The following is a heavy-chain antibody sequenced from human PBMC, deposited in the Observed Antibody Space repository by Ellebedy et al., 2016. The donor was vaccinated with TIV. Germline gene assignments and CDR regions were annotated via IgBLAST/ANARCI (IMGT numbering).Heavy chain of an antibody. J-gene: IGHJ4*02. CDR1: RYTLTELS. D-gene: IGHD1-26*01. Sequence: ASVKVSXKVSRYTLTELSMHWVRQAPGKGLEWMGGFDPEDGETIYAQKFQGRVTMTEDTSTDTAYMELSSLRSEDTAVYYCATGSSYRYSGDYWGQGTLVTVSS. CDR3: ATGSSYRYSGDY. V-gene: IGHV1-24*01. CDR2: FDPEDGET.